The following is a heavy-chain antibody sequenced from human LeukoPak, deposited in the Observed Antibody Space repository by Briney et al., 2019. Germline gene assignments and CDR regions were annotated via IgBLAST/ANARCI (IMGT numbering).Heavy chain of an antibody. CDR2: ISKDGSMR. D-gene: IGHD6-13*01. V-gene: IGHV3-30*04. Sequence: PGGSLRLSCAASGFSFTKYAMDWVRQAPGKGLERVAIISKDGSMRYYADSVKGRFTVSRDNSNNAVYLQMNSPKSEDTAVYYCARESRGYSSSWYGNWFDPWGQGTLVTVSS. CDR3: ARESRGYSSSWYGNWFDP. J-gene: IGHJ5*02. CDR1: GFSFTKYA.